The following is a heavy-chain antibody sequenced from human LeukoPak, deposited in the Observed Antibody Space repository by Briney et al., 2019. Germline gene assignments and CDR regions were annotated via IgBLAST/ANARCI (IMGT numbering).Heavy chain of an antibody. Sequence: HGESLKISCKGSGYSFTSYWISWVRQMPGKGLEWMGRIDPSDSYTNYSPSFQGHVTISTDESISTAFQQWSSLKASDTAMYYCARWVRDFDYWGQGTLVTVSS. CDR2: IDPSDSYT. D-gene: IGHD2-21*01. V-gene: IGHV5-10-1*01. CDR1: GYSFTSYW. J-gene: IGHJ4*02. CDR3: ARWVRDFDY.